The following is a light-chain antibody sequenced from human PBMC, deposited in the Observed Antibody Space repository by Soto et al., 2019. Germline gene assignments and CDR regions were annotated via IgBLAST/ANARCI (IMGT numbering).Light chain of an antibody. Sequence: QSALTQPASVSGSPGQSINISCTGTSSDVVTYNLVSWYQQHPGKAPTVLIYEGTKRPSGVSNRFSGSTSVNSASLTISGLQADDEADYYCCLYIGATTYVFGTGTKLTVL. V-gene: IGLV2-23*01. CDR2: EGT. CDR3: CLYIGATTYV. J-gene: IGLJ1*01. CDR1: SSDVVTYNL.